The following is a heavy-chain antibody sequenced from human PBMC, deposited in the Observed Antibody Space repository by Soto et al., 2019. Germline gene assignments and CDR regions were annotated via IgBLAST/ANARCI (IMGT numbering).Heavy chain of an antibody. CDR3: ARVETAYFDSSGYYWFDP. Sequence: SVKVSCKASEGNFSSHGISWVRQAPGQGLEFMGGIMPLFGTTNYAQKFQGRVTVTADESTNTAYMELRSLRSEDTAMYYCARVETAYFDSSGYYWFDPWGQGTLVTVSS. D-gene: IGHD3-22*01. CDR2: IMPLFGTT. CDR1: EGNFSSHG. J-gene: IGHJ5*02. V-gene: IGHV1-69*13.